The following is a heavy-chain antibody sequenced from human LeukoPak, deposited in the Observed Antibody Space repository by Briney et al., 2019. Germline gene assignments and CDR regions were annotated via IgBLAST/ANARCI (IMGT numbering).Heavy chain of an antibody. CDR3: ARDGPYSYGYDAFDI. D-gene: IGHD5-18*01. CDR2: INPSGGST. CDR1: GYTSTSYY. J-gene: IGHJ3*02. Sequence: ASVKVSCKASGYTSTSYYMHWVRQAPGQGLEWMGIINPSGGSTSYAQKFQGRVTMTRDMSTSTVYMELSSLRSEDTAVYYCARDGPYSYGYDAFDIWGQGTMVTVSS. V-gene: IGHV1-46*01.